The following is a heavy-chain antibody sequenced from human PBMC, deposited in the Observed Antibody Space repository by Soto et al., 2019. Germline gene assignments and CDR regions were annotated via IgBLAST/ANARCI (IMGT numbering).Heavy chain of an antibody. V-gene: IGHV3-9*01. Sequence: PGGSLRLSCAVSGFTFDDNAMYWVRQAPEKGLEWVSGINWKSDIGYADSGRGRFTISRDNAENSLYLQMNSLRAEDTALYYCSISQDRGGRTTFIYWGQGTQVTVSS. CDR3: SISQDRGGRTTFIY. CDR1: GFTFDDNA. D-gene: IGHD3-16*01. J-gene: IGHJ4*02. CDR2: INWKSDI.